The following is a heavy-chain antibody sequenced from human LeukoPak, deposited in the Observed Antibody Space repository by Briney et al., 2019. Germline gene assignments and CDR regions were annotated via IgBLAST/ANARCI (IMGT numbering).Heavy chain of an antibody. CDR2: IGIDSGNT. CDR1: GFRFSDYS. J-gene: IGHJ4*02. V-gene: IGHV3-48*01. D-gene: IGHD5-24*01. Sequence: GRSLRLSCAASGFRFSDYSMNWVRQAPGKGLEWISYIGIDSGNTNYADSVKGRFTISGDKAKNSLYPQMNSLRVEDTAVYYCARDYKYAFDNWGQGTLVTVSS. CDR3: ARDYKYAFDN.